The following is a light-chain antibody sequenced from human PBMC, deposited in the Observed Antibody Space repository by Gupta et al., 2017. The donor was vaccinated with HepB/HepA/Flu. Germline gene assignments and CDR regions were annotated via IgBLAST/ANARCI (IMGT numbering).Light chain of an antibody. CDR3: SSYTSSSIPWV. Sequence: QSALTPPASVSGSPGQSLTISCTGTSTDVGGYNYVPWYQQHPGKAPKFIIYDVSNRPSGVSNRFSGSKSGNTASLTIAGLQAEDEADYYCSSYTSSSIPWVFGTGTKVTVL. J-gene: IGLJ1*01. CDR2: DVS. CDR1: STDVGGYNY. V-gene: IGLV2-14*03.